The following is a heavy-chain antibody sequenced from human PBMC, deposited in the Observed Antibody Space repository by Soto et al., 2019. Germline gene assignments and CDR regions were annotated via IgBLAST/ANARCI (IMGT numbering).Heavy chain of an antibody. J-gene: IGHJ4*02. CDR2: ISGSRNTI. CDR3: ASYPYSGSYLDY. D-gene: IGHD1-26*01. Sequence: QVELVESGGGLVKPGGSLRLSCTASGFSFSDYYMTWIRQAPGKGLECVSYISGSRNTIFYADSVKGRFTISRDNAEKALFLQMNDLRDEDTAVYYCASYPYSGSYLDYLGRGTQVTVSS. V-gene: IGHV3-11*01. CDR1: GFSFSDYY.